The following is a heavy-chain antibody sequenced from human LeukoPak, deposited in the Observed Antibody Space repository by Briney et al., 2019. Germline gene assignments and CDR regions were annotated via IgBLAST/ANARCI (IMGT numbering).Heavy chain of an antibody. CDR2: ISGSGGST. Sequence: GGSLRLSCAASGFTFSSYAMSWVRQAPGKGLEWVSAISGSGGSTYYADSVKGRFTISRDNSKNTLYLQMNSLRAEDTAVYYCAKDHDYSNYEGLDCFDYWGQGTLVTVSS. CDR1: GFTFSSYA. J-gene: IGHJ4*02. V-gene: IGHV3-23*01. D-gene: IGHD4-4*01. CDR3: AKDHDYSNYEGLDCFDY.